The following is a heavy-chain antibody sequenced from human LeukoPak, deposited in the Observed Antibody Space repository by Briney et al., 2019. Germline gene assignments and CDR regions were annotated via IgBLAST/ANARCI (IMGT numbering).Heavy chain of an antibody. CDR3: ARSLYYDFWSGYSPSKSLYGMDV. V-gene: IGHV1-2*04. J-gene: IGHJ6*04. CDR2: INPNSGGT. Sequence: ASVKVSCKASGYTFTGYYMHWVRQAPGQGLEWMGWINPNSGGTNYAQKFQGWVTMTRDTSISKAYMELSRLRSDDPAVYYCARSLYYDFWSGYSPSKSLYGMDVWGKGTTVTVSS. D-gene: IGHD3-3*01. CDR1: GYTFTGYY.